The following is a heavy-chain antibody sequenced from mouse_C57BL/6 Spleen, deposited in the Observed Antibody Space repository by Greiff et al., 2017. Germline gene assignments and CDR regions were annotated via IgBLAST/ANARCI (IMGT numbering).Heavy chain of an antibody. CDR3: ARGYYYGSSSWYFDV. Sequence: EVKLVESGGGLVKPGGSLKLSCAASGFTFSDYGMHWVRQAPEKGLEWVAYISSGSSTIYYADTVKGRFTISRDNAKNTLFLQMTSLRSEDTAMYYCARGYYYGSSSWYFDVWGTGTTVTVSS. V-gene: IGHV5-17*01. J-gene: IGHJ1*03. CDR1: GFTFSDYG. CDR2: ISSGSSTI. D-gene: IGHD1-1*01.